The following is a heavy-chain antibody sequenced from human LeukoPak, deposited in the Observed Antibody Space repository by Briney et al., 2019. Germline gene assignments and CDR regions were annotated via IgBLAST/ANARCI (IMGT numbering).Heavy chain of an antibody. CDR3: AAPPNYFDL. J-gene: IGHJ5*02. V-gene: IGHV3-21*01. CDR2: ISSSSSYI. CDR1: GFTFSSYS. Sequence: GGSLRLSCAASGFTFSSYSMNWVRQAPGKGLEWVSSISSSSSYIYYADSVKGRFTISTDNAKHSLYLPINALIAEDTAVSYCAAPPNYFDLWGQGTLVTVSS.